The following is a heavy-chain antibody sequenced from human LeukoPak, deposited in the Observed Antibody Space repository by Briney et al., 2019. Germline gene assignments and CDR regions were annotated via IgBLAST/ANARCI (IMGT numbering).Heavy chain of an antibody. V-gene: IGHV1-2*02. D-gene: IGHD3-10*01. J-gene: IGHJ4*02. CDR1: GYTFTGYY. Sequence: ASVKVSCKASGYTFTGYYMHWVRQAPGQGLEWMGWINPNSGGKNYAQKFQGRVTMTRDTSISTAYMELSRLRSDDTAVYYCARGPRGAIDYWGQGTLVTVSS. CDR3: ARGPRGAIDY. CDR2: INPNSGGK.